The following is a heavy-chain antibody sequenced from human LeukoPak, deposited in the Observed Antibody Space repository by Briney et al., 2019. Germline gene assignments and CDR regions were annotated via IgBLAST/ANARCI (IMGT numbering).Heavy chain of an antibody. J-gene: IGHJ6*03. D-gene: IGHD3-10*01. Sequence: PSETLSLTCTVSGGSISSYYWSWIRQPAGKGLGWIGRIYTSGSTNYNPSLKSRVTMSVDTSKNQFSLKLSSVTAADTAVYYCARDRGITMVRGVIGYYYYMDVWGKGTTVTISS. CDR3: ARDRGITMVRGVIGYYYYMDV. V-gene: IGHV4-4*07. CDR2: IYTSGST. CDR1: GGSISSYY.